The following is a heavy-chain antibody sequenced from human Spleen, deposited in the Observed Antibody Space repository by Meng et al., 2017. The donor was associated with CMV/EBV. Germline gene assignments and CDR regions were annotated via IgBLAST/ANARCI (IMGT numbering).Heavy chain of an antibody. Sequence: SGGSISSSHWWSWVRQPPGKGLEWIGEIYRDGTTNYNPSLKSRVTISVDKSKNQFSLKLTSVTAADTAVYYCARASAFYSNYLSWGEWGQGTLVTVSS. CDR3: ARASAFYSNYLSWGE. D-gene: IGHD4-11*01. CDR1: GGSISSSHW. J-gene: IGHJ4*02. V-gene: IGHV4-4*02. CDR2: IYRDGTT.